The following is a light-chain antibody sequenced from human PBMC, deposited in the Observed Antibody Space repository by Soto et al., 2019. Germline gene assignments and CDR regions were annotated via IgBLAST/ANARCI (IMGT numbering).Light chain of an antibody. J-gene: IGLJ2*01. CDR1: STDIGSYNY. CDR3: TSYTSSVAVI. CDR2: DVS. Sequence: QAVVTQPASVSGSPGQSITISCTGTSTDIGSYNYVSWYQHHPGKAPKLMIYDVSNRPSGVSNRFSGSKSGNTASLTISGLQAEDEADYYCTSYTSSVAVIFGGGTKLTVL. V-gene: IGLV2-14*01.